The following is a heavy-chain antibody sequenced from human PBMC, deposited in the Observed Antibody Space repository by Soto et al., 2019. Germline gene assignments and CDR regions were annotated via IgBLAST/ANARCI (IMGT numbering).Heavy chain of an antibody. CDR1: GFTFSSYA. V-gene: IGHV3-23*01. J-gene: IGHJ4*02. Sequence: PGGSLRLSCAASGFTFSSYAMSWVRQAPGKGLEWVSAFRGDGTGAHYADSVKGRFTISRDNSKNTLYLQMNSLRPEDTAVYYCARDGQVLRFLEWLFNFDYWGQGTLVTSPQ. D-gene: IGHD3-3*01. CDR3: ARDGQVLRFLEWLFNFDY. CDR2: FRGDGTGA.